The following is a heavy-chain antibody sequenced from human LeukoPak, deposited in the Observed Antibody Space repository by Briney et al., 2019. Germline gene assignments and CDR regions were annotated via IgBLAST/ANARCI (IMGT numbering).Heavy chain of an antibody. Sequence: ASVKVSCKASGYTFTGYYMHWVRQAPGQGLEWMGWNNPNSGGTNYAQKFQGRVTMTRDTSISTAYMELSRLRSDDTAVYYCASPHVFCSTTSCHTLLNYWGQGTLLTVSS. CDR3: ASPHVFCSTTSCHTLLNY. CDR1: GYTFTGYY. J-gene: IGHJ4*02. V-gene: IGHV1-2*02. D-gene: IGHD2-2*02. CDR2: NNPNSGGT.